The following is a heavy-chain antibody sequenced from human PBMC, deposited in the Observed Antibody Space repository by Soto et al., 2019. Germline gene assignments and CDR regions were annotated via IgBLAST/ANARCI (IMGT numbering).Heavy chain of an antibody. CDR1: GFTFSNYA. J-gene: IGHJ4*02. Sequence: EVQLLESGGGLVQPGGSLRLSCAASGFTFSNYAMNWVRQAPGKGLEWVASIRGSAGTPHYADSVRGRFTISRDNSKNTLSLQLNSLRVEDTAVYYCAKDRDYFDYWGQGALVTVSS. CDR2: IRGSAGTP. V-gene: IGHV3-23*01. CDR3: AKDRDYFDY.